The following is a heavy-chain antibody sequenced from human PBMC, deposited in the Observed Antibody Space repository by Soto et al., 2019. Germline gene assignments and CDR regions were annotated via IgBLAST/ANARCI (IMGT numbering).Heavy chain of an antibody. CDR1: GYTFTGYY. D-gene: IGHD3-10*01. Sequence: ASVKVSCKASGYTFTGYYMHWVRQAPGQGLEWMGWINPNSGGTNYAQKFQGRVTMTRDTSISTAYMELSRPRSDDTAVYYCARAVTDGKLRGVISPIGYPGQATLVTVSS. CDR3: ARAVTDGKLRGVISPIGY. CDR2: INPNSGGT. V-gene: IGHV1-2*02. J-gene: IGHJ4*02.